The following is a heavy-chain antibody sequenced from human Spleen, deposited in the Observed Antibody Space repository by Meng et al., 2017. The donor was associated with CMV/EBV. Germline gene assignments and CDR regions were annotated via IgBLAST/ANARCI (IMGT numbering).Heavy chain of an antibody. CDR1: GISISRRRYY. J-gene: IGHJ1*01. D-gene: IGHD6-6*01. CDR2: IYYSGST. Sequence: SETLSLTCTVSGISISRRRYYWGWIRQPPGKGLEWIGSIYYSGSTYYNPSLKSRVTISVDTSKNQFSLKLSSVTAADTAVYYCARIGGGAARHYSLGYFQHWGQGTLVTVSS. V-gene: IGHV4-39*07. CDR3: ARIGGGAARHYSLGYFQH.